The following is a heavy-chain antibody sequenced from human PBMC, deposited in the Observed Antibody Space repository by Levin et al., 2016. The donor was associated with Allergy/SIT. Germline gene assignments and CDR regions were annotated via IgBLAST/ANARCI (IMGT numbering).Heavy chain of an antibody. CDR2: IVVGSGNT. CDR1: GFTFTSSA. Sequence: SVKVSCKASGFTFTSSAVQWVRQARGQRLEWIGWIVVGSGNTNYAQKFQERVTITRDMSTSTAYMELSSLRSEDTAVYYCAAGVGALFPFDYWGQGTLVTVSS. J-gene: IGHJ4*02. D-gene: IGHD1-26*01. V-gene: IGHV1-58*01. CDR3: AAGVGALFPFDY.